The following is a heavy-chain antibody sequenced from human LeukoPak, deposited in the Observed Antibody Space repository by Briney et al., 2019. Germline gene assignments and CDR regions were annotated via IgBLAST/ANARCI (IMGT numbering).Heavy chain of an antibody. D-gene: IGHD3-3*01. V-gene: IGHV3-33*06. Sequence: GRSLRLSCAASGFTFSSYGMHWVRQAPGKGLEWVAVIWYDGSNKYYADSVKGRFTISRDNSKNTLYPQMNSLRAEDTAVYYCAKDRRRFLESFDYWGQGTLVTVSS. CDR2: IWYDGSNK. CDR3: AKDRRRFLESFDY. J-gene: IGHJ4*02. CDR1: GFTFSSYG.